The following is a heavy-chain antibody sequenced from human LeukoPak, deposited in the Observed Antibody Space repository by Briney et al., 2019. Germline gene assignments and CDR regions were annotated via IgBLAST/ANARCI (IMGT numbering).Heavy chain of an antibody. J-gene: IGHJ4*02. CDR2: INAGTGNT. V-gene: IGHV1-3*01. Sequence: ASVKVYCKTSGYTFTTDTYTIHRLRQAPGHRLEWMGYINAGTGNTKYSQKFQGRVTITGDTSASTAYMELSSLISEDTAVYYCARDSDSSGWSWVYWGQGTLVTVSS. CDR3: ARDSDSSGWSWVY. CDR1: GYTFTTDTYT. D-gene: IGHD6-19*01.